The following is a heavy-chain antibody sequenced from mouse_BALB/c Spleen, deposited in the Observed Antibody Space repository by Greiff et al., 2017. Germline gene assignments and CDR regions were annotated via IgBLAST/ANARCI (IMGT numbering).Heavy chain of an antibody. V-gene: IGHV5-6*01. Sequence: EVQLVESGGGLVKPGGSLKLSCAASGFTFSSYAMSWVRQTPEKRLEWVASISSGGSTYYPDSVKGRFTISRDNAKNTLYLQMSSLKSEDTAMYYCAREPYDYDGGYAMDYWGQGTSVTVSS. D-gene: IGHD2-4*01. CDR3: AREPYDYDGGYAMDY. CDR2: ISSGGST. CDR1: GFTFSSYA. J-gene: IGHJ4*01.